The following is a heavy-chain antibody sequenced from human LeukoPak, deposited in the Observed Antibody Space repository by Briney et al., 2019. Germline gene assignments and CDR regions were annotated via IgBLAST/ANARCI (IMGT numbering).Heavy chain of an antibody. V-gene: IGHV1-2*02. Sequence: ASVKVSCKASGYTFTGYYMHWVRQAPGQGLEWMGWINPNSGGTNYAQKFQGRVTMIRDTSIRTAYMELSRLRSDDTAVYYCARVRFLEWPEAFDYWGQGTLVTVSS. CDR2: INPNSGGT. CDR3: ARVRFLEWPEAFDY. J-gene: IGHJ4*02. CDR1: GYTFTGYY. D-gene: IGHD3-3*01.